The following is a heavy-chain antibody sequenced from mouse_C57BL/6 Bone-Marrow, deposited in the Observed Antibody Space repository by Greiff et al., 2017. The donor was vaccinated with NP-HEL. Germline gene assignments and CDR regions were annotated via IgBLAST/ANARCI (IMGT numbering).Heavy chain of an antibody. Sequence: EVQLQQSGPELVKPGASVKISCKASGYTFTDYYMNWVKQSHGKSLEWIGDINPNNGGTSYNQKFKGKATLTVDKSSSTADMELRSLTSEDSAVEYGARAQNLIYYDWSSLWYFDVWGTGTTVTVSS. D-gene: IGHD1-1*01. V-gene: IGHV1-26*01. CDR2: INPNNGGT. CDR1: GYTFTDYY. CDR3: ARAQNLIYYDWSSLWYFDV. J-gene: IGHJ1*03.